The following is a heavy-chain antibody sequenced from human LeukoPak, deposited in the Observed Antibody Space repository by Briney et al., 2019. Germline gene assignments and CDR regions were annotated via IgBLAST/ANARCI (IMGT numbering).Heavy chain of an antibody. J-gene: IGHJ4*02. Sequence: SGTLSLTCTVSGGSISSYYWSWIRQPPGKGLEWIGYIYDSGTTYYSPALQSRVTISVDTSDNKFSLNLRSLTAADTAVYYCARGGDRRGFDFWGQGTLVTVSS. D-gene: IGHD1-14*01. CDR2: IYDSGTT. CDR3: ARGGDRRGFDF. V-gene: IGHV4-59*12. CDR1: GGSISSYY.